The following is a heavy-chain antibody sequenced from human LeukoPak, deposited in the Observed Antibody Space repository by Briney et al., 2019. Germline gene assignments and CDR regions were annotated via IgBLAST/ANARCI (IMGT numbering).Heavy chain of an antibody. J-gene: IGHJ5*02. CDR2: INHSGST. D-gene: IGHD3-10*01. Sequence: SETMSLTCAVYGGSFSGYYWSWIRQPPGKGLEWIGEINHSGSTNYNPSLKSRVTISVDTSKNQFSLKLSSVTAADTAVYYCASARDWFGDWSDWFDPWGQGTLVTVSS. V-gene: IGHV4-34*01. CDR1: GGSFSGYY. CDR3: ASARDWFGDWSDWFDP.